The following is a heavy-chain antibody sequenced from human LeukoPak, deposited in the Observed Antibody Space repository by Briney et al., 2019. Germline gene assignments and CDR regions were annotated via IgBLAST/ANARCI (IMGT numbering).Heavy chain of an antibody. J-gene: IGHJ5*02. D-gene: IGHD3-10*01. Sequence: SVKVSCKASGGTFSSYAISWVRQAPGQGLEWMGRIIPILGIANYAQKFQGRVTITADKSTSTAYMELSSLRSEDTAVYYCASYRSMVRGANWFDPWGQGTLVTVSS. CDR2: IIPILGIA. CDR3: ASYRSMVRGANWFDP. CDR1: GGTFSSYA. V-gene: IGHV1-69*04.